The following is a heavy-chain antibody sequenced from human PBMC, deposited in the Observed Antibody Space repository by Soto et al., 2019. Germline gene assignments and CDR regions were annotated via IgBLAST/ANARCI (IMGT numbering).Heavy chain of an antibody. CDR2: IHCSGSI. D-gene: IGHD3-22*01. CDR1: GGSISSDDYY. CDR3: ARALDGLHDDTSGPFPRPG. Sequence: PSETLSLTCTVSGGSISSDDYYWSWIRQAPGRGLEWIGYIHCSGSIYYNPSLKSRATMSIDTAGNQFSLKASSVTVADTAVSYCARALDGLHDDTSGPFPRPGWGQGTLVTVS. V-gene: IGHV4-30-4*01. J-gene: IGHJ1*01.